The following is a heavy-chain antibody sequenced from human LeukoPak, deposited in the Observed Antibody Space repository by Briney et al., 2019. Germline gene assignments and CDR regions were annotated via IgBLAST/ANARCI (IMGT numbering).Heavy chain of an antibody. D-gene: IGHD2-2*01. CDR2: ISGSGGST. Sequence: GGSLRLSCAASGFTFSSYAMSWVRQAPGKGLEWVSAISGSGGSTYYADSVKGRFTISRDNSKSTLYLQMNSLRAEDTAVYYCAKGGYQLLLHYYYYGMDVWGQGTTVTVSS. J-gene: IGHJ6*02. CDR3: AKGGYQLLLHYYYYGMDV. V-gene: IGHV3-23*01. CDR1: GFTFSSYA.